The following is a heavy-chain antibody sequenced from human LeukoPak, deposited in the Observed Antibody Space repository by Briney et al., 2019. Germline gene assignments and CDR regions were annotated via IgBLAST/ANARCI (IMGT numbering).Heavy chain of an antibody. J-gene: IGHJ4*02. V-gene: IGHV3-23*01. CDR1: GFTFSSYA. CDR3: ARDLAAARIAVAGSDY. Sequence: GGSLRLSCAASGFTFSSYAMSWVRQAPGKGLEWVSAISGSGGSTYYADSVKGRFTISRDNAKNSLYLQMNSLRADDTAVYYCARDLAAARIAVAGSDYWGQGTLVTVSS. CDR2: ISGSGGST. D-gene: IGHD6-19*01.